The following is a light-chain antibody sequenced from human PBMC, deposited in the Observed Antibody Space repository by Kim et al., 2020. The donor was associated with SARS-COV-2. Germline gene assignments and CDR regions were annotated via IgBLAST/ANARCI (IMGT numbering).Light chain of an antibody. Sequence: VARGQTATITGGGNNIGRKNVHGYQQKPGQAPVLVLYRDSNRHSGIPERFSGSNSENTDTLTNSRAQAGDEADYYCQVWDSSTVVFGGGNQLTVL. CDR3: QVWDSSTVV. V-gene: IGLV3-9*01. CDR1: NIGRKN. CDR2: RDS. J-gene: IGLJ2*01.